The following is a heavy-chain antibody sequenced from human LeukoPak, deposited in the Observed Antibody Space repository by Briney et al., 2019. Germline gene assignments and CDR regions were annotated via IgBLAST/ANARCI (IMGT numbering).Heavy chain of an antibody. CDR3: ARASSGYYREGFDY. V-gene: IGHV1-69*05. J-gene: IGHJ4*02. D-gene: IGHD3-22*01. CDR2: IIPIFGTA. Sequence: GSSVKVSCKASGGTFSSYAISWVRQAPGQGLEWMGGIIPIFGTANYAQEFQGRVTMTRDTSTSTVYMELSSLRSEDTAVYYCARASSGYYREGFDYWGQGTLVTVSS. CDR1: GGTFSSYA.